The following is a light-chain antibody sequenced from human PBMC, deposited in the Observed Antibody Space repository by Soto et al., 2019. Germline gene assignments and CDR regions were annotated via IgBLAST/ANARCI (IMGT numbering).Light chain of an antibody. V-gene: IGKV3-15*01. CDR1: QSVTNS. CDR3: QQYHKWPPST. J-gene: IGKJ1*01. Sequence: EIVMTQSPATLSVSPGERATLSCRASQSVTNSLAWYQQKPGQAPRLLIYDASTRGTGVPARFSGSGSGTEFSLTISSLQSEDSAVYYCQQYHKWPPSTFGQGTRWIS. CDR2: DAS.